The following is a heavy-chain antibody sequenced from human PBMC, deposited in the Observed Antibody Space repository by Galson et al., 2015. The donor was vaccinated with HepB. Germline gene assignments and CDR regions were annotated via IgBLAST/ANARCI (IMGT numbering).Heavy chain of an antibody. J-gene: IGHJ5*02. V-gene: IGHV1-18*01. CDR2: ISPYNLDT. CDR1: GYTFSTYS. CDR3: ARGALVGVGGDSQNNWFDP. D-gene: IGHD2-15*01. Sequence: SVKVSCKASGYTFSTYSITWVRQAPGRGLEWMGWISPYNLDTNYARKFQDRGTMTTDTFTRTAYMEPRSLRSDDTAICYFARGALVGVGGDSQNNWFDPWGQVTLVTVSS.